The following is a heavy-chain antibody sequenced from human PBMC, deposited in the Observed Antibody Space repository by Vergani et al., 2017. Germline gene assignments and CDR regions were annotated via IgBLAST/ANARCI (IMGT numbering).Heavy chain of an antibody. Sequence: QVQLQESGPGLVKPSETLSLTCTVSGGSISSYYWSWIRQPPGKGLEWIGYIYYSGSRHYNPSLKSRVTISVDTSKKQFSLKLSSVTAADTAVYYCARGGRYGSGSYRYFQHWGQGTLVTVSS. D-gene: IGHD3-10*01. J-gene: IGHJ1*01. CDR3: ARGGRYGSGSYRYFQH. CDR2: IYYSGSR. CDR1: GGSISSYY. V-gene: IGHV4-59*01.